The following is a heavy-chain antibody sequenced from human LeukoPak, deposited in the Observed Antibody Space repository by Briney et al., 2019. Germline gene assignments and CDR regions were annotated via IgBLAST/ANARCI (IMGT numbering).Heavy chain of an antibody. V-gene: IGHV3-30*04. D-gene: IGHD3-10*02. J-gene: IGHJ6*04. Sequence: PGGSLRLSCAASGFTFSSYVMHWVRQAPGKGLEWVAIISYDGSNEYYADSVKGRFTIPRDNAKNSLYLQMNSLRAEDTAVYYCAELGITMIGGVWGKGTTVTISS. CDR1: GFTFSSYV. CDR2: ISYDGSNE. CDR3: AELGITMIGGV.